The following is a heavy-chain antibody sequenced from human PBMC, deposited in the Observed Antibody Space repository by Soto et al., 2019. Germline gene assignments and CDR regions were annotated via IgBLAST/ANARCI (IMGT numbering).Heavy chain of an antibody. J-gene: IGHJ3*02. Sequence: GGSLRLSCAASGFTFSSYAMHWVRQAPGKGPEWVAVISYDGSNKYYADSVKGRFTISRDNSKNTLYLQMNSLRAEDTAVYYCARDQGYYYDSSGYYSYDAFDIWGQGTMVTVSS. D-gene: IGHD3-22*01. CDR3: ARDQGYYYDSSGYYSYDAFDI. CDR1: GFTFSSYA. V-gene: IGHV3-30-3*01. CDR2: ISYDGSNK.